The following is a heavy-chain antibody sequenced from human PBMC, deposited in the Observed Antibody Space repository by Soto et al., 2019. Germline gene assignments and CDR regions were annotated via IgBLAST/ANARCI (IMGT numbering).Heavy chain of an antibody. V-gene: IGHV3-23*01. Sequence: GGSPRLSCAASGFTFSSYAMSWLRQAPGKGLEWVSAISGSGGSTYYADSVKGRFTISRDNSKNTLYLQMNSLRAEDTAVYYCAKANRAVAGSSKYDYWGQGTLVTVSS. CDR1: GFTFSSYA. J-gene: IGHJ4*02. CDR2: ISGSGGST. D-gene: IGHD6-19*01. CDR3: AKANRAVAGSSKYDY.